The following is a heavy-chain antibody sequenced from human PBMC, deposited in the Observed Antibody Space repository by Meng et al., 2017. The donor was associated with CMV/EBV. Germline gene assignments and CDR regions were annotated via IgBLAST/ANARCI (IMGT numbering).Heavy chain of an antibody. Sequence: VTLEEAGPGLLKPSGTLPAPCPVCGGSISSYYWSWIRQPAGKGLEWIGRIYTSGSTNYNPSLKSRVTMSVDTSKNQFSLKLSSVTAADTAVYYCARGGLYYYDSSGHFDYWGQGTLVTVSS. CDR1: GGSISSYY. J-gene: IGHJ4*02. CDR3: ARGGLYYYDSSGHFDY. D-gene: IGHD3-22*01. CDR2: IYTSGST. V-gene: IGHV4-4*07.